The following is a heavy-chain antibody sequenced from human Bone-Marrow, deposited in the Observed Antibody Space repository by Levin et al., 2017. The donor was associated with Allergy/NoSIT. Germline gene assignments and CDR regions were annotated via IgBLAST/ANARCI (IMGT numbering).Heavy chain of an antibody. J-gene: IGHJ4*02. CDR2: VGMGGRT. CDR1: GFTFINYG. D-gene: IGHD6-19*01. Sequence: PGESLKISCEASGFTFINYGMSWVRHVPGKGLEWVSAVGMGGRTYYADSVRGRFTISRDASKNTVTLQMDSLRGDDTAMYYCGKETPGRGWYTIDEWGQGTLVTVFS. CDR3: GKETPGRGWYTIDE. V-gene: IGHV3-23*01.